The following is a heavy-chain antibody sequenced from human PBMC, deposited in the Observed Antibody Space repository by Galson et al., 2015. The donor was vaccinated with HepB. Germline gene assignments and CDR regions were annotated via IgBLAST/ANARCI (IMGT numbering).Heavy chain of an antibody. CDR1: GFKFGDYA. CDR2: IRSEAYGETT. D-gene: IGHD3-10*01. Sequence: SLRLSCAGSGFKFGDYAMNWVRQAPGKGLEWVGFIRSEAYGETTEYAASVKGRFTISRDDSKSIAYLQMDSLNTEDTAVYYCTRDHYYGSGTYIYYYFYDGMDVWGQGTTVTVSS. CDR3: TRDHYYGSGTYIYYYFYDGMDV. J-gene: IGHJ6*02. V-gene: IGHV3-49*04.